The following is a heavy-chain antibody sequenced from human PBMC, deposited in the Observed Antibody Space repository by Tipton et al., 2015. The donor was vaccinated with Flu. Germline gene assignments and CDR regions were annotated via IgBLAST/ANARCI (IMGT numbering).Heavy chain of an antibody. D-gene: IGHD1-26*01. CDR3: ARDPYSGSYSWDY. J-gene: IGHJ4*02. CDR2: INQDGSEK. V-gene: IGHV3-7*01. CDR1: GFTFSNDW. Sequence: SLRLSCAASGFTFSNDWMSWVRQAPGKGLEWVANINQDGSEKYYVESVKGRFTISRDNAKNSLYLQMNSLRAEDTAVYYCARDPYSGSYSWDYWGQGTLVTVSS.